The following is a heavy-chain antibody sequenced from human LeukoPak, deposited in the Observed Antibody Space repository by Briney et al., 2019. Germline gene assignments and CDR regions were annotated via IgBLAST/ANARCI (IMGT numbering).Heavy chain of an antibody. D-gene: IGHD2-15*01. CDR1: GYTFTSYG. CDR2: VSGYNGDT. J-gene: IGHJ4*02. V-gene: IGHV1-18*01. CDR3: VRAGYCHGGRCYSGVPDY. Sequence: ASVKVSCKASGYTFTSYGISWVRQAPGQGLEWMGWVSGYNGDTNYAQKFQGRVSMTTDTSTTTAYMELRSLRSDETAVYYCVRAGYCHGGRCYSGVPDYWGQGTLVTVSS.